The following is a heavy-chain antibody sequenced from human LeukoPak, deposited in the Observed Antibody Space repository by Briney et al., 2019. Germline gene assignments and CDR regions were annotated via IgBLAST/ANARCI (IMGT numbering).Heavy chain of an antibody. CDR3: ARTSIAVAGTGRVVYFDY. CDR2: ISYDGSNK. J-gene: IGHJ4*02. Sequence: GGSLRLSCAASGFTFSSYAMHWVRQAPGKGLEWVAVISYDGSNKYYADSVKGRFTISRDNSKNTLYLQMNSLRAEDTAVYYCARTSIAVAGTGRVVYFDYWGQGTLVTVSS. D-gene: IGHD6-19*01. V-gene: IGHV3-30-3*01. CDR1: GFTFSSYA.